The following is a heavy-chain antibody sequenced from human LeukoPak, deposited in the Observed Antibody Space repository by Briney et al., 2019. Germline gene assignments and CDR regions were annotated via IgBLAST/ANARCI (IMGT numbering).Heavy chain of an antibody. J-gene: IGHJ4*02. CDR2: ITGSGATT. Sequence: GGSLRLSCAASQFTFSSSGMAWVRQSPEKGLEWVSAITGSGATTYYADSVKGRFTISRDNSKSTVSLQMNSLRAEDTAIYYCAKMQGYFDYWGQGALVTVSS. CDR1: QFTFSSSG. CDR3: AKMQGYFDY. V-gene: IGHV3-23*01.